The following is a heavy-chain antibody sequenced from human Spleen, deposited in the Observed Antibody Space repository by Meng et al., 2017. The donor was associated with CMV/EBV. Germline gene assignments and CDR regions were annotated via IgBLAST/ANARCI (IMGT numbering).Heavy chain of an antibody. CDR2: IYYSGST. Sequence: SETLSLTCTVSGSSISGDPYYWTWIRQPPGKGLEWIGYIYYSGSTNYNPSLKSRVTISVDTSKNQFSLKLSSVTAADTAVYYCARDPTDGYNYGGGWFDPWGQGTLVTVSS. D-gene: IGHD5-24*01. CDR1: GSSISGDPYY. CDR3: ARDPTDGYNYGGGWFDP. V-gene: IGHV4-61*01. J-gene: IGHJ5*02.